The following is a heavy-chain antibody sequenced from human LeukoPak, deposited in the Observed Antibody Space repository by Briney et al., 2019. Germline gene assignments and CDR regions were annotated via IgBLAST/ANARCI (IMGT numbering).Heavy chain of an antibody. CDR2: ISYDGSNK. CDR3: AREGAAAALDY. V-gene: IGHV3-30*03. Sequence: GRSLRLSCAASGFTFSSYGMHWVRQAPGKGLEWVAVISYDGSNKYYADSVKGRFTISRDNSKNTLYLQMNSLRAEDTAVYYCAREGAAAALDYWGQGTLVTVSS. J-gene: IGHJ4*02. CDR1: GFTFSSYG. D-gene: IGHD6-13*01.